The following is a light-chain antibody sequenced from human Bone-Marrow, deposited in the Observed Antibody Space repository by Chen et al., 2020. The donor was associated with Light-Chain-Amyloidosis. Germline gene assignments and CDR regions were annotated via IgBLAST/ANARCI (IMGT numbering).Light chain of an antibody. CDR3: SSYTITNTLV. CDR2: EVT. CDR1: SGDVGGDKQ. V-gene: IGLV2-14*01. Sequence: QSALTQPASASGSPGQSITISCTGTSGDVGGDKQVSWYQQHPDKAPKIMIYEVTNRPSWVPDRFAGSKSDNTASLTIPGLQTDDEADYFCSSYTITNTLVFGSGTRVTVL. J-gene: IGLJ1*01.